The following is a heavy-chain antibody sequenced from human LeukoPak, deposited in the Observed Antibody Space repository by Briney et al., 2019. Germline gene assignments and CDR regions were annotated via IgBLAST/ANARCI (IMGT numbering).Heavy chain of an antibody. V-gene: IGHV1-69*13. CDR3: ARDRGRRTAAGTYYYYGMDV. J-gene: IGHJ6*04. CDR2: IIPIFGTA. D-gene: IGHD6-13*01. Sequence: SVKVSCKASGGTFTSYAISWVRQAPGQGLEWMGGIIPIFGTANYAQKFQGRVTITADESTSTAYMELSSLRSEDTAVYYCARDRGRRTAAGTYYYYGMDVWGKGITVTVSS. CDR1: GGTFTSYA.